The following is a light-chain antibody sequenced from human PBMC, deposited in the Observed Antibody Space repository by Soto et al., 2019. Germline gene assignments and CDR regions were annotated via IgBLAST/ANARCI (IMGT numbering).Light chain of an antibody. CDR1: QNINNY. V-gene: IGKV1-39*01. CDR3: QQIYSFPRA. J-gene: IGKJ1*01. Sequence: DIQMAQSPSSLSASVGDRVTITCRASQNINNYIAWYQKKPGQAPKLLIYATSTLHTGVPSRFSGSGFGTDFTLIINSLQPEDLATYYCQQIYSFPRAFGQGTKVDIK. CDR2: ATS.